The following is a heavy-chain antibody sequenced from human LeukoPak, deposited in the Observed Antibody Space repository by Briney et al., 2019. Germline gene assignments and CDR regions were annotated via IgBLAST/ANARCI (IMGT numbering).Heavy chain of an antibody. V-gene: IGHV1-24*01. Sequence: GASVKVSCKVSGYTLTELSMHWVRQAPGKGLEWMGGFDPEDGETIYAQKFQGRVTMTEDTSTDTAHMELSSLRSEDTAVYYCATVLGYCSSTSCYAQFDYWGQGTLITVSS. J-gene: IGHJ4*02. CDR1: GYTLTELS. CDR3: ATVLGYCSSTSCYAQFDY. CDR2: FDPEDGET. D-gene: IGHD2-2*01.